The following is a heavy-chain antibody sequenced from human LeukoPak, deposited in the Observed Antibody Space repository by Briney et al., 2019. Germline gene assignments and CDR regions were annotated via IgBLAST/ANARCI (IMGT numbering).Heavy chain of an antibody. CDR2: MSINSGLI. CDR1: GFTFSHYS. Sequence: GGSLRLSCAASGFTFSHYSMNWVRQAPGKGLEWVSSMSINSGLIYYADPVKGRFTISRDNAKNSLYLQMNSLRAEDTAVYYCAREFDYSTSGAGYWGQGTLVTVSS. D-gene: IGHD4-11*01. V-gene: IGHV3-21*01. CDR3: AREFDYSTSGAGY. J-gene: IGHJ4*02.